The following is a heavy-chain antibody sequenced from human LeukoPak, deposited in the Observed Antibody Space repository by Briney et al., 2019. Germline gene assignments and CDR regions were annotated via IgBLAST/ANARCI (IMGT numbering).Heavy chain of an antibody. D-gene: IGHD3-10*01. CDR3: ARYASGSYYWFDP. CDR1: GGSISSSSYH. V-gene: IGHV4-39*01. J-gene: IGHJ5*02. Sequence: SETLSLTCAVSGGSISSSSYHWARIRQPPGKGLEWIATVYYTGSAYYNPSLKSRVTISVDTSKSQFSLKLSSVTTADTALYYCARYASGSYYWFDPWGQGTLVTVSS. CDR2: VYYTGSA.